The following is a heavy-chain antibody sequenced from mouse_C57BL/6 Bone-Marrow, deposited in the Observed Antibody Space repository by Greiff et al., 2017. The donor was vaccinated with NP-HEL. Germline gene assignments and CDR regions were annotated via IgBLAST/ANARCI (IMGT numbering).Heavy chain of an antibody. CDR3: ARSPITTVVATPYAMDY. D-gene: IGHD1-1*01. J-gene: IGHJ4*01. CDR1: GYTFTSYW. V-gene: IGHV1-64*01. CDR2: IHPNSGST. Sequence: QVQLQQPGAELVKPGASVKLSCKASGYTFTSYWMHWVKQRPGQGLEWIGMIHPNSGSTNYNEKFKSKATLTVDKSSSTAYMQLSSLTSEDSAVYYCARSPITTVVATPYAMDYWGQGTSVTVSS.